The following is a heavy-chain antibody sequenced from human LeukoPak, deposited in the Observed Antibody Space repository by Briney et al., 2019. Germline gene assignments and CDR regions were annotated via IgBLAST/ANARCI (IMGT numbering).Heavy chain of an antibody. V-gene: IGHV1-2*06. D-gene: IGHD6-13*01. CDR3: ASFAIAAAGTYAFDI. CDR2: INPNSGGT. Sequence: ASVKVSCKVSGYTFTGYYMHWVRQAPGQGLEWMGRINPNSGGTNYAQKFQGRVTMTRDTSISTAYMELSRLRSDDTAVYYCASFAIAAAGTYAFDIWGQGTMVTVSS. J-gene: IGHJ3*02. CDR1: GYTFTGYY.